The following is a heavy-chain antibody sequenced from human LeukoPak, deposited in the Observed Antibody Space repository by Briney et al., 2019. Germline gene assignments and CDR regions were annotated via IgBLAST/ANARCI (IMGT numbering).Heavy chain of an antibody. D-gene: IGHD4-23*01. J-gene: IGHJ4*02. CDR2: IYSGGTT. V-gene: IGHV3-66*01. Sequence: PGGSLRLSCAASGFTVSSNYMSWVRQAPGKGLEWVSVIYSGGTTYYADSVKGRFTISRDNSKNTLHLQMNSLRAEDTAVYYCARYVGGGNSGGFDYWGQGTLVIVSS. CDR3: ARYVGGGNSGGFDY. CDR1: GFTVSSNY.